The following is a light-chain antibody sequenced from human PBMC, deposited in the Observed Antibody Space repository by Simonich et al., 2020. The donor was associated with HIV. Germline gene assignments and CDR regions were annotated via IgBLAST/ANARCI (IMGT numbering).Light chain of an antibody. V-gene: IGKV4-1*01. J-gene: IGKJ1*01. CDR3: QQYYSSPRT. CDR1: QSVLYSSNNKNY. Sequence: DIVMTQAPDSLAVSLGERATINCKSSQSVLYSSNNKNYLVWYQQKPGQPPKLLIYWGSNRESGVPDRFSGSVSGTDFTLTIRSLQAEDVAVYYCQQYYSSPRTFGQGTKVEIK. CDR2: WGS.